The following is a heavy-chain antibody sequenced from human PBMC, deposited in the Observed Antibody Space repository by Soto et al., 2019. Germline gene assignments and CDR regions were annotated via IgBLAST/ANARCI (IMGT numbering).Heavy chain of an antibody. D-gene: IGHD6-13*01. J-gene: IGHJ5*02. CDR3: ARGPRIAAAGRRNWFEP. CDR2: INPNSGGT. Sequence: ASVKVSCKASGYTFTGYYMHWVRQAPGQGLEWMGWINPNSGGTNYAQKFQGWVTMTRDTSISTAYMELSRLRSDDTAVYYCARGPRIAAAGRRNWFEPWGQGTLVTVSS. CDR1: GYTFTGYY. V-gene: IGHV1-2*04.